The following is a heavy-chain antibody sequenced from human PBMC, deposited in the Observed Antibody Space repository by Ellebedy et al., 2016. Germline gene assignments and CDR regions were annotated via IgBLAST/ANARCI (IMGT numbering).Heavy chain of an antibody. CDR1: GFTVSSSY. D-gene: IGHD2-2*01. V-gene: IGHV3-53*01. CDR3: TRSTNSYAWGS. J-gene: IGHJ5*02. CDR2: TPPTGNT. Sequence: GGSLRLSCAASGFTVSSSYMSWVRQAPGKGLEWVSMTPPTGNTYYADSVKGRFTISRDSSKNTLYLQMNSLTAEDTALYFCTRSTNSYAWGSWGQGTLVTVSS.